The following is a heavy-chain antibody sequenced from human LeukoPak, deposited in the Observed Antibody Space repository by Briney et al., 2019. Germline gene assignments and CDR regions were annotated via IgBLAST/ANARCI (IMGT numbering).Heavy chain of an antibody. CDR3: ARRAAYGPYFDY. Sequence: SETLSLTCTVSGGSISSYYWSWIRQPPGKGLEWIGYIYYSGSTNYNPSLKSRVTISVDTSKKQFSLKLRSVTAADTAVYYCARRAAYGPYFDYWGQGTLVTVSS. J-gene: IGHJ4*02. V-gene: IGHV4-59*08. CDR1: GGSISSYY. CDR2: IYYSGST. D-gene: IGHD3-10*01.